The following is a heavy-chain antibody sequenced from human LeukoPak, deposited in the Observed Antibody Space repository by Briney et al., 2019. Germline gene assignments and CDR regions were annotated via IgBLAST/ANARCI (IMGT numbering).Heavy chain of an antibody. CDR3: AKDLYNSSGPFDY. CDR1: GFTFSSYG. CDR2: ISYDGSNK. V-gene: IGHV3-30*18. J-gene: IGHJ4*02. Sequence: GGSLRLSCAASGFTFSSYGMHWVRQAPGKGLEWVAVISYDGSNKYYADSVKGRFTISRDNSKNTLYLQMNSLRAEDTAVYYCAKDLYNSSGPFDYWGQGTLVTVSS. D-gene: IGHD3-22*01.